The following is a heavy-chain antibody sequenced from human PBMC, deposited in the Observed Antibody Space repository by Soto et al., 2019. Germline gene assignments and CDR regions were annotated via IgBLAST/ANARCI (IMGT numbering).Heavy chain of an antibody. Sequence: QPGGSLRLSCAASGFTFSSYAMHWVRQAPGKGLEWVAVISYDGSNKYYADSVKGRFTISRDNSKNTLYLQMNSLRAEDTAVYYCASGFDDSSGYYYEGAFDIWGQGTMVT. J-gene: IGHJ3*02. D-gene: IGHD3-22*01. CDR2: ISYDGSNK. CDR3: ASGFDDSSGYYYEGAFDI. V-gene: IGHV3-30-3*01. CDR1: GFTFSSYA.